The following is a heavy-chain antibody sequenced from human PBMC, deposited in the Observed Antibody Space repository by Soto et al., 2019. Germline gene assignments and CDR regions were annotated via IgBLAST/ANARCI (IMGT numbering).Heavy chain of an antibody. CDR1: GFTFSSYA. D-gene: IGHD3-22*01. CDR3: AKEVHYYDSSGYYYFGGEHFDY. V-gene: IGHV3-23*01. CDR2: ISGSGGST. J-gene: IGHJ4*02. Sequence: GSLRLSCAASGFTFSSYAMSWVRQAPGKGLEWVSAISGSGGSTYYADSVKGRFTISRDNSKNTLYLQMNSLRAEDTAVYYCAKEVHYYDSSGYYYFGGEHFDYWGQGTLVTVSS.